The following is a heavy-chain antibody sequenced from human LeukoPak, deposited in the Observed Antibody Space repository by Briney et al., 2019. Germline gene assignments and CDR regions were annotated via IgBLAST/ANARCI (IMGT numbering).Heavy chain of an antibody. CDR2: ISGSGGST. D-gene: IGHD3-22*01. V-gene: IGHV3-23*01. J-gene: IGHJ4*02. CDR3: AKGGSGGVTMIVVVITYFDY. Sequence: GGSLRLSCAASGFTFRSYGMHWVRQAPGKGLEWVSAISGSGGSTYYADSVKGRFTISRDNSKNTLYLQMNSLRAEDTAVYYCAKGGSGGVTMIVVVITYFDYWGQGTLVTVSS. CDR1: GFTFRSYG.